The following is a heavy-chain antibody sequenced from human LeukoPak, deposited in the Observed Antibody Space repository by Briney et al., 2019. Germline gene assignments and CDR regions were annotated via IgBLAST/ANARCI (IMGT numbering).Heavy chain of an antibody. V-gene: IGHV4-38-2*02. CDR3: ARGDYGDPLAALEAYFVY. J-gene: IGHJ4*02. CDR1: GYSISTGYY. D-gene: IGHD4-17*01. CDR2: FYHGGST. Sequence: SETLSLTCTVSGYSISTGYYWDWIRQPPGKGLEWIGTFYHGGSTYYNPSLKSRVTISVDTSKNQFSLKLRSVTAADTALYYCARGDYGDPLAALEAYFVYWGQGTLVTVSS.